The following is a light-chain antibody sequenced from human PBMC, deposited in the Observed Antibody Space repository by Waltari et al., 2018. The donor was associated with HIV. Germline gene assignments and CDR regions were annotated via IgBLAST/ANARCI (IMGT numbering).Light chain of an antibody. Sequence: QSVLTQPPSASGTPGQRVTISCSGSSSNIGRNYVCWYQQLPGTAPKLLIYRNNQRPSGGPYRCAGSKSGTSASLAISGLRSEDEGDYYCAAWDDNLSGLFGGGTKLTVL. CDR1: SSNIGRNY. V-gene: IGLV1-47*01. J-gene: IGLJ2*01. CDR3: AAWDDNLSGL. CDR2: RNN.